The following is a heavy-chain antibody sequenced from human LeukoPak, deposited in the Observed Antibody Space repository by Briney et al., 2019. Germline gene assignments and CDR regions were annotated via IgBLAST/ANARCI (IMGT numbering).Heavy chain of an antibody. J-gene: IGHJ5*02. D-gene: IGHD3-22*01. Sequence: SVKVSCKASGGTFSNYTISWVRQAPGQGLEWTGGTIPIFGTANYAQKFQGRVTITADESTSTAYMELSSLRSEDTAVYYCAKEPYYYDSSGYYNWFDPWGQGTLVTVSS. CDR2: TIPIFGTA. V-gene: IGHV1-69*13. CDR1: GGTFSNYT. CDR3: AKEPYYYDSSGYYNWFDP.